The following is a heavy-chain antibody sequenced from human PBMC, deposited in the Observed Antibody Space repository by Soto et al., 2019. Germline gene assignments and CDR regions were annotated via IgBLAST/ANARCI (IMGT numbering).Heavy chain of an antibody. CDR2: IWYDGSNK. V-gene: IGHV3-33*01. D-gene: IGHD5-12*01. J-gene: IGHJ4*02. CDR1: GFTFSSYG. CDR3: ARSVHGYGGYE. Sequence: GGSLRLSCAASGFTFSSYGMHWVRQAPGKGLEWVAVIWYDGSNKYYADSVKGRFTISRDNSKNTLYLQMNSLRAEDTAVYYCARSVHGYGGYEWGQGTLVTVSS.